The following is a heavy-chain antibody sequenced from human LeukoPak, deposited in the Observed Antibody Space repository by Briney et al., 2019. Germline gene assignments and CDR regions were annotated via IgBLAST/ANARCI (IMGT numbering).Heavy chain of an antibody. V-gene: IGHV1-18*01. CDR1: GYTFTSYG. J-gene: IGHJ4*02. D-gene: IGHD5-24*01. CDR2: ISTYNGNT. CDR3: ARDLLGRGVATITRDY. Sequence: ASVKVSCKASGYTFTSYGISWVRQAPGQGLEWMGWISTYNGNTNYAQKLQDRVTMTTDTSTSTAYMELRSLRSDDTAVYYCARDLLGRGVATITRDYWGQGTLVTVSS.